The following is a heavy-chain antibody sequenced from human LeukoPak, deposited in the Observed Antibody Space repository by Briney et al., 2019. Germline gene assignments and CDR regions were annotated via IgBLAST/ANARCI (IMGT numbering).Heavy chain of an antibody. CDR1: GGSFSGYY. D-gene: IGHD4-17*01. J-gene: IGHJ4*02. Sequence: ASETLSLTCAVYGGSFSGYYWSWIRQPPGKGLEWIGEINHSGSTNYNPSLKSRVTISVDTSKNQFSLKLSFVTAADTAVYYCARGHGFPAYGDSYIYFDYWGQGTLVTVSS. V-gene: IGHV4-34*01. CDR2: INHSGST. CDR3: ARGHGFPAYGDSYIYFDY.